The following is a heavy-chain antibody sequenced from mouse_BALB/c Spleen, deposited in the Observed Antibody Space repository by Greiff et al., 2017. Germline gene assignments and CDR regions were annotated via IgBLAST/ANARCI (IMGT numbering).Heavy chain of an antibody. CDR2: ISYSGST. CDR1: GDSITSCY. J-gene: IGHJ4*01. Sequence: EVQLQESGPSLVKPSQTLSLTCSVTGDSITSCYWNWIRKFPGNKLEYMGYISYSGSTYYNPSLKSRISITPDTSKNQYYLQLNSVTTADTATYYCARKGRGAMDYWGQGTSVTVSS. V-gene: IGHV3-8*02. CDR3: ARKGRGAMDY.